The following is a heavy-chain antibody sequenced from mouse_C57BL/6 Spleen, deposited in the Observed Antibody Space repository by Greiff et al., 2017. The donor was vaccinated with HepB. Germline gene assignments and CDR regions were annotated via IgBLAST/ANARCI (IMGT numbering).Heavy chain of an antibody. J-gene: IGHJ2*01. Sequence: EVQLQQSGPELVKPGASVKISCKASGYSFTGYYMNWVKQSPEKSLEWIGEINPSTGGTTYNQKFKAKATLTVDKSSSTAYMQLKSLTSEDSAVYYCARYLDYFDYWGQGTTLTVSS. CDR1: GYSFTGYY. V-gene: IGHV1-42*01. CDR2: INPSTGGT. CDR3: ARYLDYFDY.